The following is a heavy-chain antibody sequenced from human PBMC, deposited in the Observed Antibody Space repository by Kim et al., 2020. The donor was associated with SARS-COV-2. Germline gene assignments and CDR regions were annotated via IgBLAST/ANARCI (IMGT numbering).Heavy chain of an antibody. V-gene: IGHV3-66*01. J-gene: IGHJ4*02. D-gene: IGHD3-10*01. Sequence: GGSLRLSCAASGFTVSSSYMSWVRQAPGKGLEWVSVIYSGGSTYYADSVKGRFTISRDNSKNTLYLQMNSLRAEDTAVYYCARDQNYRSGSYWNYWGQGTLVTVSS. CDR2: IYSGGST. CDR3: ARDQNYRSGSYWNY. CDR1: GFTVSSSY.